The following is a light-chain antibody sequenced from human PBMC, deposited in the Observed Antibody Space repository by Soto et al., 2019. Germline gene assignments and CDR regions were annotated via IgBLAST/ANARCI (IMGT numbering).Light chain of an antibody. V-gene: IGKV1-16*01. Sequence: DVQMTQSPSSLSASVGDRVTITCRASQDSSNYLAWFRQKPGKAPESLIYAASTLQSGVPSRFSATGSGTDFSLTITSLQPEDFATYFCQQYKHYPFTFGPGIKVDVK. CDR1: QDSSNY. CDR2: AAS. J-gene: IGKJ3*01. CDR3: QQYKHYPFT.